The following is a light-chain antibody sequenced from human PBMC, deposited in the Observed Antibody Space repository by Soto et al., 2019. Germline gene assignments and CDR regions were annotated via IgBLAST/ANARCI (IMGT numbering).Light chain of an antibody. CDR2: DVS. Sequence: QSALTQPASVSGSPGQSITISCTGTSSDVGGYKYVSWYQQHPGKAPKLMSYDVSNRPSGVSSRFSGSKSGNTASLPISGLQAEDEADYYCSSYATSSTNVFGTGTKLTVL. CDR1: SSDVGGYKY. J-gene: IGLJ1*01. CDR3: SSYATSSTNV. V-gene: IGLV2-14*03.